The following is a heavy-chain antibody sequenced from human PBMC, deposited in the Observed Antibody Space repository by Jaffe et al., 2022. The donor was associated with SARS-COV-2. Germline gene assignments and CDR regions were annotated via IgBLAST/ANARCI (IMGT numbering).Heavy chain of an antibody. Sequence: QVQLVESGGGVVQPGRSLRLSCAASGFTFSSYGMHWVRQAPGKGLEWVAVIWYDGSNKYYADSVKGRFTISRDNSKNTLYLQMNSLRAEDTAVYYCARDRYRTDIVPLLGALGYWGQGTLVTVSS. D-gene: IGHD2-8*01. CDR3: ARDRYRTDIVPLLGALGY. CDR2: IWYDGSNK. V-gene: IGHV3-33*01. J-gene: IGHJ4*02. CDR1: GFTFSSYG.